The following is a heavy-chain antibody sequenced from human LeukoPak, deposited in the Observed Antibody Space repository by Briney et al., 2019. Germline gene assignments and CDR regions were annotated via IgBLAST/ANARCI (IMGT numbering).Heavy chain of an antibody. CDR3: ARDRGGSRSDC. CDR2: IYSGGTT. V-gene: IGHV3-66*01. CDR1: GFTVSTNY. Sequence: GGSLRLSCAASGFTVSTNYMSWVRQAPGKGLEWVSVIYSGGTTYYADSVKGRFTISRDNSKNTRYLQMNSLRAEDTAVYYCARDRGGSRSDCWGQGTLVTVSS. J-gene: IGHJ4*02. D-gene: IGHD6-13*01.